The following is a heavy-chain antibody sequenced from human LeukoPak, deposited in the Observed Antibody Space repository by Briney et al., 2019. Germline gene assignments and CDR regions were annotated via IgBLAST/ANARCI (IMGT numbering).Heavy chain of an antibody. V-gene: IGHV3-7*03. Sequence: GGSLRLSCAASRFIFSNYWMTWVRQAPGRGLEWVANIKQDGSKKYYVDSVKGRFTISRDNAKNLLYLQMNSLRAEDTAVYYCARDGMATINSWGQGTVVTVSS. CDR1: RFIFSNYW. D-gene: IGHD5-12*01. CDR2: IKQDGSKK. J-gene: IGHJ4*02. CDR3: ARDGMATINS.